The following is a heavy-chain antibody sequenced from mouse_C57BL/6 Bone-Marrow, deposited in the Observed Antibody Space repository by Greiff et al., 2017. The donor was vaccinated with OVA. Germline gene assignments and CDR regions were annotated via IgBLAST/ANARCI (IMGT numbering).Heavy chain of an antibody. Sequence: QVQLQQPGAELVMPGASVKLSCKASGYTFTSYWMHWVKQRPGQGLEWIGEIDPSDSYNNYNQKFKGKSTLTVDKSSSTAYMQLSSLTSEDSAVYYCAREDYYYFDYWGQGTTLTVSS. D-gene: IGHD1-1*01. CDR1: GYTFTSYW. J-gene: IGHJ2*01. CDR3: AREDYYYFDY. V-gene: IGHV1-69*01. CDR2: IDPSDSYN.